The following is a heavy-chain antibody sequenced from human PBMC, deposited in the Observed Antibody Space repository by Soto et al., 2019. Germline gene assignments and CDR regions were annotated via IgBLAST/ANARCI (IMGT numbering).Heavy chain of an antibody. CDR1: GFTFSNYP. J-gene: IGHJ4*02. D-gene: IGHD2-2*01. CDR3: AKDPYCSSISCYAGNFYY. CDR2: ISDSGGTT. V-gene: IGHV3-23*01. Sequence: GGSLRLSCAASGFTFSNYPMSWVRQAPGKGLEWVSYISDSGGTTYYADYVKGRFTISRDNSKNTLYLQMNSLRAEDTAVYYCAKDPYCSSISCYAGNFYYWGQGALVTVS.